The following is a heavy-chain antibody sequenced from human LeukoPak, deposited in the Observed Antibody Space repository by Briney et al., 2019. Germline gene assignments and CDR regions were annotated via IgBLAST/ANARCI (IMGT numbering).Heavy chain of an antibody. D-gene: IGHD6-19*01. CDR3: AKFGSGSSGWSDY. J-gene: IGHJ4*02. CDR2: ISYDGSNK. V-gene: IGHV3-30*18. Sequence: PGGSLRLSCAASGFTFSSYGMHWVRQAPGKGLEWVAVISYDGSNKYYADSVKGRFTISRDNSKNTLYLQMNSLRAEDTAVYYCAKFGSGSSGWSDYWGQGTLVIVSS. CDR1: GFTFSSYG.